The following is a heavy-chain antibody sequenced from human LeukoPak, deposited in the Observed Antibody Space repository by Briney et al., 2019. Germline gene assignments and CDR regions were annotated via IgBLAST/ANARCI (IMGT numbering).Heavy chain of an antibody. CDR2: IWYDGSNK. D-gene: IGHD3-22*01. Sequence: GGSLRLSCAASGFTFSSCCMHWVRQAPGKGLEWVAVIWYDGSNKYYADSVKGRFTISRDNSKNTLYLQMNSLRAEDTAVYYCARGGTYYYDSSGYYPLSYFDYWGQGTLVTVSS. CDR1: GFTFSSCC. J-gene: IGHJ4*02. V-gene: IGHV3-33*01. CDR3: ARGGTYYYDSSGYYPLSYFDY.